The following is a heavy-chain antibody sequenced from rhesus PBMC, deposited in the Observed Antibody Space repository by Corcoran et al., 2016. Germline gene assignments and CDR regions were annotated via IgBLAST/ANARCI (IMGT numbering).Heavy chain of an antibody. CDR3: ARGDTVTTFVY. D-gene: IGHD4-23*01. Sequence: QVQLQESGPGLVKPSETLSLTCAVSGGSISSSNWLTWIRQPPGKGLEWIGGIYRKSGRTNYKPSLKRRVTISKGASKNQVSCKVSSVAAADTAVYDCARGDTVTTFVYWGQGVLVTVSS. CDR2: IYRKSGRT. V-gene: IGHV4S18*01. J-gene: IGHJ4*01. CDR1: GGSISSSNWL.